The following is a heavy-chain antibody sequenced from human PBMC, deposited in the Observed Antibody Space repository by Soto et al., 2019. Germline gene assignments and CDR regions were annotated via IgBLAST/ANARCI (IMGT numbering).Heavy chain of an antibody. V-gene: IGHV4-39*02. J-gene: IGHJ4*02. CDR3: VRLDYDFWSAFGDY. D-gene: IGHD3-3*01. CDR1: GGSISSSRYY. Sequence: QLQLQESGPGLVKPSETLSLTCTVSGGSISSSRYYWGWVRQPPGKGLEWIASLYYSGSTHYNPSLKSRITLSADTSKTLFSLKLSAVTAADTAVYYCVRLDYDFWSAFGDYWGQGTLVTVSS. CDR2: LYYSGST.